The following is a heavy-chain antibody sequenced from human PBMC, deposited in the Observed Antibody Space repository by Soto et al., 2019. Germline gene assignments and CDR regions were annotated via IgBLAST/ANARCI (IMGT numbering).Heavy chain of an antibody. CDR3: ARRYYDYIWGSYRHTWFDP. CDR1: GGSISSSSYY. Sequence: SETLSLTCTVSGGSISSSSYYWGWIRQPPGKGLEWIGSIYYSGSTYYNPSLKSRVTISVDTSKNQFSLKLSSVTAADTAVYYCARRYYDYIWGSYRHTWFDPWGQGTLVTVSS. V-gene: IGHV4-39*01. CDR2: IYYSGST. J-gene: IGHJ5*02. D-gene: IGHD3-16*02.